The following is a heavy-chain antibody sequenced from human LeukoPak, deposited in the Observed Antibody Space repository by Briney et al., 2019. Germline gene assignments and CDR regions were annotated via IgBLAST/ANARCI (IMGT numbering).Heavy chain of an antibody. Sequence: ASVKVSCKASGYTFTGYYMHWVRQAPEQGLEWMGWINPNSGGTNYAQKFQGRVTMTRDTSISTAYMELSRLRSDDTAVYYCARGPDFGQLGTIDIVVVPAAISFICDYWGQGTLVTVSS. V-gene: IGHV1-2*02. J-gene: IGHJ4*02. D-gene: IGHD2-2*02. CDR2: INPNSGGT. CDR1: GYTFTGYY. CDR3: ARGPDFGQLGTIDIVVVPAAISFICDY.